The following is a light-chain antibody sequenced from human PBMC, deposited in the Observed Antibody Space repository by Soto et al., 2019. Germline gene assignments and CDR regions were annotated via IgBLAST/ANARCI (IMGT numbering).Light chain of an antibody. CDR1: QSVSSSY. CDR2: GAS. V-gene: IGKV3-20*01. CDR3: QHYNSYSEA. Sequence: EIVLTQSPGTLSLSPGEIATLSCSASQSVSSSYLAWYQQKPGQAPRLLIYGASSRATGIPDRFSGSGSGTDFTLTISRLEPEDFATYYCQHYNSYSEAFGQGTKVDIK. J-gene: IGKJ1*01.